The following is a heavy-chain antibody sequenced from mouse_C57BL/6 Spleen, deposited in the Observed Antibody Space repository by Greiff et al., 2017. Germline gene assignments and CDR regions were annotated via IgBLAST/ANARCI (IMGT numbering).Heavy chain of an antibody. D-gene: IGHD6-1*01. CDR2: ISDGGSYT. V-gene: IGHV5-4*01. J-gene: IGHJ2*01. Sequence: EVKLMESGGGLVKPGGSLKLSCAASGFTFSSYAMSWVRQTPEKRLEWVATISDGGSYTYYPDNVKGRFTISRDNAKNNLYLQMSHLTSEDTAMYYCARDEASYYFDYWGQGTTLTVSS. CDR3: ARDEASYYFDY. CDR1: GFTFSSYA.